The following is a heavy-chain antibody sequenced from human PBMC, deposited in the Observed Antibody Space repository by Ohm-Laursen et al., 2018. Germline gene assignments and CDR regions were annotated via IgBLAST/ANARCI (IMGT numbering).Heavy chain of an antibody. Sequence: SETLSLTCTGSGVTICSYYWACIRQPPGQGLVWTGNIYYTGSSNSNPSLKRRVTMSVNTSKNQISLNLSSVTAADTAVYYCAKRIGGYGTFDYWGQGTLVTVSS. D-gene: IGHD1-26*01. V-gene: IGHV4-59*01. CDR3: AKRIGGYGTFDY. CDR1: GVTICSYY. J-gene: IGHJ4*02. CDR2: IYYTGSS.